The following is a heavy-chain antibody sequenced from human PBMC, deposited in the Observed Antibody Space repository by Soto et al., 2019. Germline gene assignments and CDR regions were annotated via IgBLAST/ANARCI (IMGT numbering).Heavy chain of an antibody. V-gene: IGHV1-45*02. CDR2: ITPFNGNT. J-gene: IGHJ3*02. CDR3: ERSYCSGGSCYTAYDAFDI. D-gene: IGHD2-15*01. Sequence: SVKVSCKASGYTFTYRYLHWVRQAPGQALEWMGWITPFNGNTNYAQKFQDRVTITRDRSMSTAYMELSSLRSEDTSMYYCERSYCSGGSCYTAYDAFDIWGQGTMVTVSS. CDR1: GYTFTYRY.